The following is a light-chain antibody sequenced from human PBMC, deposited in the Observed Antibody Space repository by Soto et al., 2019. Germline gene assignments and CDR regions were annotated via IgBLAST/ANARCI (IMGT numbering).Light chain of an antibody. Sequence: QSVLTQPPSASGTPGQRVTISCSGSSFNIETNYVYWYQQLPGTAPKVLIYRNNQRPSRFPDRFSASKSGTSASLAISGLRSEDEADYYCAAWDGSLSGWVFGGGTKLTVL. CDR2: RNN. CDR1: SFNIETNY. V-gene: IGLV1-47*01. J-gene: IGLJ3*02. CDR3: AAWDGSLSGWV.